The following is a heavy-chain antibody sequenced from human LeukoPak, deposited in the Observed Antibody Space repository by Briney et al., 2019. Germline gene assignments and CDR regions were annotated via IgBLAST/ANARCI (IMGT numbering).Heavy chain of an antibody. V-gene: IGHV3-48*03. J-gene: IGHJ1*01. D-gene: IGHD6-13*01. Sequence: GGSLRLSCAASGFTFSSYEMNWVRQAPGKGLEWVSYISSSGSTIYYADSVKGRFTISRDNAKNSLYLQMNSLRAEDTAVYYCARDSSSSSWPQYFQHWGQGTLVTVSS. CDR3: ARDSSSSSWPQYFQH. CDR2: ISSSGSTI. CDR1: GFTFSSYE.